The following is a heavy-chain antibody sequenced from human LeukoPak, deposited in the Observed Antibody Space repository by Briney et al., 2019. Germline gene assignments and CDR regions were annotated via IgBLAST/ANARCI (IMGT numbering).Heavy chain of an antibody. CDR2: IYPGDSDT. CDR3: AREYSYVWEY. Sequence: GESLQISCKGSGYCFTSYWIGWVRQLPGKGLEWMGIIYPGDSDTRYSPSFQGQVTISADKSISTAYLQWSSLEASDTAMYYCAREYSYVWEYWGQGTLVTVSS. J-gene: IGHJ4*02. D-gene: IGHD5-18*01. V-gene: IGHV5-51*01. CDR1: GYCFTSYW.